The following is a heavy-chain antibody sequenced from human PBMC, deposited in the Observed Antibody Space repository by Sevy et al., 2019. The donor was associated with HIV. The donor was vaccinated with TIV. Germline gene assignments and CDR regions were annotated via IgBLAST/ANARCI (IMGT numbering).Heavy chain of an antibody. Sequence: GGSLRLSCAASGFTFSSYGMHWVRQAPGKGLEWVAVIWYDGSNKYYADSVKGRFTISRDNSKNTLYLQMNSLRAEDTAVYYCAKDFDYGEHGAFDIWGQGTMVTVSS. CDR2: IWYDGSNK. D-gene: IGHD4-17*01. CDR3: AKDFDYGEHGAFDI. CDR1: GFTFSSYG. V-gene: IGHV3-33*06. J-gene: IGHJ3*02.